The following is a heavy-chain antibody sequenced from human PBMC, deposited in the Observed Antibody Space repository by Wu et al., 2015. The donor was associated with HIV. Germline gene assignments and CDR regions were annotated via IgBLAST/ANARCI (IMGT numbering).Heavy chain of an antibody. J-gene: IGHJ1*01. V-gene: IGHV1-8*01. CDR2: MKPNSGNV. CDR3: ARDSLAEYFEY. D-gene: IGHD2-21*01. CDR1: GYSFTSYE. Sequence: HVQLEQSGAVVRKPGASVKVSCKASGYSFTSYEINWVRQAPGQGLEWMGWMKPNSGNVGYAQKFQGRITMTRDTSTSTAYMELNSLTSEDTAVYYCARDSLAEYFEYWGQGTLVTVSS.